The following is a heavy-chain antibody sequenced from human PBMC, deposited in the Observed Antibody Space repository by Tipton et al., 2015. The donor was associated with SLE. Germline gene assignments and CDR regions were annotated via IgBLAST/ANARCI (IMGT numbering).Heavy chain of an antibody. CDR1: GFTFSSYA. J-gene: IGHJ6*02. CDR3: AVGVATTFLDYGMDV. CDR2: ISSNGGST. D-gene: IGHD5-12*01. Sequence: SLRLSCSASGFTFSSYAMHWVRQAPGKGLEYVSAISSNGGSTYYADSVKGRFTSSRDNSKNTLYLQMNSLRAEDTAVYYCAVGVATTFLDYGMDVWGQGTTVTVSS. V-gene: IGHV3-64*04.